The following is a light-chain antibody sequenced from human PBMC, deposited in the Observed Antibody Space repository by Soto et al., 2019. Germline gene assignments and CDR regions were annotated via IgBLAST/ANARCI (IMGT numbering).Light chain of an antibody. Sequence: IQMTQSPSSLSASVGDRVTITCRASQAIRDDLAWYQQKPGKAPNLLIYAAFNLQSGVPSRFSGSGSGTDVTLTISSLQPEDFATYYCLQDYTYPRTFGQGTKVDI. CDR2: AAF. CDR3: LQDYTYPRT. V-gene: IGKV1-6*01. J-gene: IGKJ1*01. CDR1: QAIRDD.